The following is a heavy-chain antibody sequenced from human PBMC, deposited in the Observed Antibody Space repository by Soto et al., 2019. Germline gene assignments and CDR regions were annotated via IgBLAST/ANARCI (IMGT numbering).Heavy chain of an antibody. V-gene: IGHV5-51*01. D-gene: IGHD1-1*01. CDR3: SRTTGVFSYYGMDI. CDR1: GYSFTNYW. J-gene: IGHJ6*02. Sequence: ESLKLSCQCSGYSFTNYWIGWVLQIPGKGLEWMGIIYPGDSDTRYSPSFQGQVTISADKSISTAYLQWSSLKASDTAMYYCSRTTGVFSYYGMDIWGQGTTVTVS. CDR2: IYPGDSDT.